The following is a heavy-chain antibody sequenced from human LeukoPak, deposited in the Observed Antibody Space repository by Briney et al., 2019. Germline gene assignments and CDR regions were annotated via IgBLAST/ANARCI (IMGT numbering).Heavy chain of an antibody. J-gene: IGHJ4*02. V-gene: IGHV4-59*01. CDR2: IYYSGCT. Sequence: PSETLSLTCTVSGGSISSYYWSWIRQPPGKGLEWIGYIYYSGCTNYNPSLKSRVTISVDTSKNQFSLKLSSVTAADTAVYYCARDYGGSLDYWGQGTLVTVSS. CDR1: GGSISSYY. D-gene: IGHD4-23*01. CDR3: ARDYGGSLDY.